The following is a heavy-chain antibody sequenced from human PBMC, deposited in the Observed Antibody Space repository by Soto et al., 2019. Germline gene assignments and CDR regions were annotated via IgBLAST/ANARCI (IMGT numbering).Heavy chain of an antibody. J-gene: IGHJ4*02. CDR2: IYWDDDM. D-gene: IGHD4-17*01. V-gene: IGHV2-5*05. Sequence: QITLKESGPTLVRPAQTLTLTCDFSGFSLSTYHMGVAWIRQPPGKALEWLALIYWDDDMRYGPSLKDRLAISKDTSSNQVVLTITNMDPGDTATYFCAHAGDYDLLTFDHWGPGTLVTVSS. CDR1: GFSLSTYHMG. CDR3: AHAGDYDLLTFDH.